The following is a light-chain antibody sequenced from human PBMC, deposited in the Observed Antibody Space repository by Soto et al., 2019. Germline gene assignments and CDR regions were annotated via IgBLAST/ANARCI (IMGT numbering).Light chain of an antibody. CDR2: GAS. CDR1: QSVSSIY. J-gene: IGKJ4*01. Sequence: DTVVTQSPGTLSLSPGETATLSCRASQSVSSIYLAWYQQKPGQAPRLLIYGASTRATGIPDRFSGSGTATDFTLTISRLEPEDFAVYYCHQHDNSPLTFGGGTKVDIK. V-gene: IGKV3-20*01. CDR3: HQHDNSPLT.